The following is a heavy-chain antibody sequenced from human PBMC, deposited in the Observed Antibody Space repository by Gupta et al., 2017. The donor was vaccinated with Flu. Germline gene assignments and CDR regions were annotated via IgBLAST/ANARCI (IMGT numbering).Heavy chain of an antibody. CDR2: INGYGTIT. CDR1: GFIFDNYW. D-gene: IGHD1-1*01. CDR3: ARDRRTARRPED. J-gene: IGHJ4*02. V-gene: IGHV3-74*01. Sequence: EVHVVESGGGLVQPGGSLRRYCAASGFIFDNYWMNLVRQAQGTRLVWVSRINGYGTITDYADSVKGRFTISRDNANNILYLQMNSLTADDTAVYYCARDRRTARRPEDWGQGTLVIVS.